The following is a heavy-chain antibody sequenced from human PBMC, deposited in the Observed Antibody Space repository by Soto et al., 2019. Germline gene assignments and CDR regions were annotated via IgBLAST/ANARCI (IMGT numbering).Heavy chain of an antibody. Sequence: SETLSLTCAVSGGSIDDYSWSWIRQPPGKGLEWIGYIYHYGNPHYNASLRSRVTLSVDRSKNQFSLNLRSVTAADTAVYYCASFYGSGSYYGYYYYGMDVWGQGTTVTVSS. J-gene: IGHJ6*02. CDR2: IYHYGNP. V-gene: IGHV4-30-2*01. D-gene: IGHD3-10*01. CDR3: ASFYGSGSYYGYYYYGMDV. CDR1: GGSIDDYS.